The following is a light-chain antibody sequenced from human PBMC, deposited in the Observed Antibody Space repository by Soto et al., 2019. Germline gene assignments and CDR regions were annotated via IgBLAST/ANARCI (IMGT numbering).Light chain of an antibody. CDR2: DVS. J-gene: IGLJ3*02. V-gene: IGLV2-14*01. Sequence: QSVLTQPGSVSGIAGQSITISCTGTSSDVGGYTSVSWHQQHPGTAPNLLIYDVSYRTGGVSHRFSCSKSGNAAPLTISGLQPEDDDDYYCSSYTNTSPRVFGGGTKLTVL. CDR3: SSYTNTSPRV. CDR1: SSDVGGYTS.